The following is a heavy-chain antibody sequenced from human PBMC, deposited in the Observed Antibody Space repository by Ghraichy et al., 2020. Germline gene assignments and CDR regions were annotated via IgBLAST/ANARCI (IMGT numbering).Heavy chain of an antibody. CDR2: VFSGGST. Sequence: GGSLRLSCAASGFTFSSNYMSWVRQTPGKGLDWVAIVFSGGSTYYADSVKGRFTISRDNSKNTLYVQMNSLRAEDTAVYYCATTPGGHCSNSWFDAWGQGTLVTVSS. J-gene: IGHJ5*02. CDR3: ATTPGGHCSNSWFDA. CDR1: GFTFSSNY. D-gene: IGHD2-2*01. V-gene: IGHV3-53*01.